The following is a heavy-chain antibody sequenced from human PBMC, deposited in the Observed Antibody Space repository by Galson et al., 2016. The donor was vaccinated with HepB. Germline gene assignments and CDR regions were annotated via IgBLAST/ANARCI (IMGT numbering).Heavy chain of an antibody. CDR2: IWYDGSNK. Sequence: SLRLSCAASGFTFRSYGMHWVRQAPGKGLEWVAVIWYDGSNKYYADSVKGRFTISRDNSKNTLYLQMNSLRGEDTAVYYCTRGQLTSHFDYWGQGTLVTVSS. J-gene: IGHJ4*02. CDR1: GFTFRSYG. CDR3: TRGQLTSHFDY. V-gene: IGHV3-33*01. D-gene: IGHD3-9*01.